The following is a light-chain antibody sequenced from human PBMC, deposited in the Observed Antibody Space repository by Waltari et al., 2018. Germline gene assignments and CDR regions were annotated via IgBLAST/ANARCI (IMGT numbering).Light chain of an antibody. CDR3: QQRSTWPLT. J-gene: IGKJ4*01. Sequence: EIVLTQSPATLSLSAGERATLSCGASQIVPSVFLAWYQQRPGLAPRLLMYDVSRRAPGIPDRFSGSGSGTDFTLTINRLEPEDFAVYFCQQRSTWPLTFGGGSKVEI. CDR2: DVS. CDR1: QIVPSVF. V-gene: IGKV3D-20*02.